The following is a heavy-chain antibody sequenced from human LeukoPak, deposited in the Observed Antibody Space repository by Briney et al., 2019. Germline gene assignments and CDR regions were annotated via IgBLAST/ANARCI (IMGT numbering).Heavy chain of an antibody. Sequence: SETLSLTCTVSGGSISSYYWSWIRQPPGKGLEWIGYIYYSGSTNYNPSLKSRVTISVDTSKNQFSLKLSSVTAADTAVYYCARGIDCSSTSCSTNFDYWGQGTLVTVSS. D-gene: IGHD2-2*01. V-gene: IGHV4-59*12. J-gene: IGHJ4*02. CDR1: GGSISSYY. CDR3: ARGIDCSSTSCSTNFDY. CDR2: IYYSGST.